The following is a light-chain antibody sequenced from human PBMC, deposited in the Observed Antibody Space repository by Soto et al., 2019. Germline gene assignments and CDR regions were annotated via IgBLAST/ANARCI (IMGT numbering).Light chain of an antibody. J-gene: IGKJ1*01. Sequence: DIVLTQSPGTLSLSPGERATLSCRASQSVSNNFLAWYQQKPGQAPRLLIYSASSRATGIPDRFSGSGSGTDFTLTISGLEPEDFAMYYCQQYGSSPRTFGQGTKVDVK. V-gene: IGKV3-20*01. CDR3: QQYGSSPRT. CDR1: QSVSNNF. CDR2: SAS.